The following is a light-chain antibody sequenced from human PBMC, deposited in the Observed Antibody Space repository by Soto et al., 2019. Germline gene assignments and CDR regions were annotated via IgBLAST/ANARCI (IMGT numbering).Light chain of an antibody. J-gene: IGKJ2*01. V-gene: IGKV3-15*01. CDR1: QRVGNS. CDR2: GAS. Sequence: VVLPQSPGTLSVSPREGVTLSCRASQRVGNSMAWYQQKPGQAPRLLSFGASTRVTGIPATFSDSGSGTEFTLTISSRQSDDFAVYDGQQYNNWPEYAFGPGTKRVI. CDR3: QQYNNWPEYA.